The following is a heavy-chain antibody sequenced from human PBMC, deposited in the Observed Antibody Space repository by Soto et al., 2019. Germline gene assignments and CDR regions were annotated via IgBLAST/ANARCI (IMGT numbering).Heavy chain of an antibody. Sequence: ASVKVSCKTSGDNFKKNVFTWVRQAPGQGLEWMGGAIPALGKTHYIEKFQGRVTITVDDATRTVYMEVRDLTSEDTAIYYCARGPFRPSAMDVWGQGTTVTVSS. CDR2: AIPALGKT. V-gene: IGHV1-69*10. J-gene: IGHJ6*02. CDR3: ARGPFRPSAMDV. CDR1: GDNFKKNV. D-gene: IGHD3-10*01.